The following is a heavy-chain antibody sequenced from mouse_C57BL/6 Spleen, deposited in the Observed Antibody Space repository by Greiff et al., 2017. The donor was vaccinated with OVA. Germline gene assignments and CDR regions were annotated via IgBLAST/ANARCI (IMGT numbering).Heavy chain of an antibody. D-gene: IGHD3-2*02. Sequence: VQLQESGAELARPGASVKLSCKASGYTFTSYGISWVKQRTGQGLEWIGEIYPRSGNTYYNEKFKGKATLTADKSSSTAYMELRSLTSEDSAVYFCARVRDYAMDYWGQGTSVTVSS. J-gene: IGHJ4*01. V-gene: IGHV1-81*01. CDR2: IYPRSGNT. CDR1: GYTFTSYG. CDR3: ARVRDYAMDY.